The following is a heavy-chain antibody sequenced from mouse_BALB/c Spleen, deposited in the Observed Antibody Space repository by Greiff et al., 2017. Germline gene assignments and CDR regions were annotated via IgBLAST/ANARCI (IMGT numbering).Heavy chain of an antibody. D-gene: IGHD1-1*01. CDR1: GYTFTSYW. J-gene: IGHJ1*01. CDR3: ARSDYAYFDV. Sequence: VQLVESGAELARPGASVKLSCKASGYTFTSYWMQWVKQRPGQGLEWIGAIYPGDGDTRYTQKFKGKATLTADKSSSTAYMQLSSLASEDSAVYYCARSDYAYFDVWGAGTTVTVSS. CDR2: IYPGDGDT. V-gene: IGHV1-87*01.